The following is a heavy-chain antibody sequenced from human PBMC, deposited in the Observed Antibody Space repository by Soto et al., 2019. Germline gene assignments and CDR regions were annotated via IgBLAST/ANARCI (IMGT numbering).Heavy chain of an antibody. CDR2: INPSGGST. J-gene: IGHJ5*02. D-gene: IGHD1-26*01. Sequence: GASVKVSCKASGSAFKSYDVHWVRQAPGQGLEWMGIINPSGGSTSYAQKFQGRVTMTRDTSTSTVYMELSSLRSEDTAVYYCARSAEPATTYNWFDPWGQGTLVTVSS. CDR3: ARSAEPATTYNWFDP. CDR1: GSAFKSYD. V-gene: IGHV1-46*02.